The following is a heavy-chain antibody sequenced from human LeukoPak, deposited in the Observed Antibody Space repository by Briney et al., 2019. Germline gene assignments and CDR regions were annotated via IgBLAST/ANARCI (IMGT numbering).Heavy chain of an antibody. V-gene: IGHV4-34*01. CDR1: GGSFSGYY. CDR3: ARSVVATSRRYYYGMDV. J-gene: IGHJ6*02. Sequence: PSETLSLNCAVYGGSFSGYYWSWIRQPPGKGLEWIGEINHSGSTNYNPSLKSRVTISVDTSKNQFSLKLSSVTAADTAVYYCARSVVATSRRYYYGMDVWGQGTTVTVSS. CDR2: INHSGST. D-gene: IGHD5-12*01.